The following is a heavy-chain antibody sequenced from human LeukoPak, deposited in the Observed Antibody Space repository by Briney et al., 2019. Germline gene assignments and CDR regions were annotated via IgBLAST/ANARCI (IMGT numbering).Heavy chain of an antibody. CDR1: GYTFTSYY. V-gene: IGHV1-8*02. D-gene: IGHD4-17*01. CDR3: ARGDIDYGYDY. Sequence: ASVKVSCKASGYTFTSYYMHWVRQATGQGLEWMGWVNPNSGNTGYAQKFQGRVTMTRNTSISTAYMELSSLGSEDTAVYYCARGDIDYGYDYWGQGTLVTVSS. J-gene: IGHJ4*02. CDR2: VNPNSGNT.